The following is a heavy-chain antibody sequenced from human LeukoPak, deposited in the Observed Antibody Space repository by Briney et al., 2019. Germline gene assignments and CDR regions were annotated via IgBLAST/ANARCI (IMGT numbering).Heavy chain of an antibody. CDR1: GGSISSYY. Sequence: SETLSLTCTVSGGSISSYYWSWIRQPPGKGLEWIGYIYYSGSTNYNPSLKSRVTISVDTSKNQFSLKLSSVTAADTAVYYCARAKSTMVRGVIGYWGQGTLVTVSS. CDR3: ARAKSTMVRGVIGY. V-gene: IGHV4-59*12. CDR2: IYYSGST. J-gene: IGHJ4*02. D-gene: IGHD3-10*01.